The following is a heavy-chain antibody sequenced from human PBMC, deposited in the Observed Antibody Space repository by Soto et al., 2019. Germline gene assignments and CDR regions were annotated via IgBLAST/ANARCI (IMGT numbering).Heavy chain of an antibody. D-gene: IGHD2-15*01. J-gene: IGHJ4*02. CDR1: VFRFSIYC. CDR3: AKGVLLVVAATPLDY. CDR2: ISYDGSNK. Sequence: PLGCMTLSFSASVFRFSIYCMHWVRPAPGKGLEWVAVISYDGSNKYYADSVKGRFTISRDNSKNTLYLQMNSLRAEDTAVYYCAKGVLLVVAATPLDYRGQGTLVTVSS. V-gene: IGHV3-30*18.